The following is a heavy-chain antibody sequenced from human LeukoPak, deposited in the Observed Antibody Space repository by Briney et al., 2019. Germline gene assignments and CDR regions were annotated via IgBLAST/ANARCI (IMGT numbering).Heavy chain of an antibody. CDR3: ATIGYCSGGSCYLVVFDM. J-gene: IGHJ3*02. D-gene: IGHD2-15*01. CDR2: ISGSGGST. V-gene: IGHV3-23*01. CDR1: GFTFSSYG. Sequence: GGSLRLSCEASGFTFSSYGMSWVRQAPGKGLEWVSAISGSGGSTYYADSVKGRFTISRDNAKNSLYLQMNSLRAEDTAVYYCATIGYCSGGSCYLVVFDMWGQGTMVTVSS.